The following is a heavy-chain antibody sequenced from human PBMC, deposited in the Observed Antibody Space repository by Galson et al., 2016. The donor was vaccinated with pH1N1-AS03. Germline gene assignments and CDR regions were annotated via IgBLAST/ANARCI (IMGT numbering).Heavy chain of an antibody. CDR1: GFMFSTNA. V-gene: IGHV3-23*01. D-gene: IGHD2-2*01. CDR3: ARDLGYCRSTSCRGDAFDI. Sequence: SLRLSCAVSGFMFSTNAMTWVRQAPGKGLEWVSGVSASGGDTYYADSVKGRFTVSRDNSNHTLYLQMNSLRAEDTAVDYCARDLGYCRSTSCRGDAFDIWGQGTMVTVSS. J-gene: IGHJ3*02. CDR2: VSASGGDT.